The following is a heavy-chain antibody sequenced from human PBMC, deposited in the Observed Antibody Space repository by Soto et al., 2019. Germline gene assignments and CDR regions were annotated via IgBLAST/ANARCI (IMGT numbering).Heavy chain of an antibody. CDR3: ASLVVVVPAAMPPHYYMDV. CDR2: IYYSGST. D-gene: IGHD2-2*01. CDR1: GGSISGYY. J-gene: IGHJ6*03. Sequence: PLETLSLTCTVSGGSISGYYWSWIRQPPGKGLEWIGYIYYSGSTNYNPSLKSRVTISVDTSKNQFSLKLSSVTAADTAVYYCASLVVVVPAAMPPHYYMDVWGKGTTVTVSS. V-gene: IGHV4-59*01.